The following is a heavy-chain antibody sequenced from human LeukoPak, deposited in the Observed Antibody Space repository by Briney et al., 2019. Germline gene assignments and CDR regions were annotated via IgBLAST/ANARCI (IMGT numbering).Heavy chain of an antibody. J-gene: IGHJ6*03. Sequence: ASVKVSCNASGYTFTGYYMHWVRQAPGQGLEWIGWINPNSGGAKYAQTFQARVIMTTDTPISPAYMELPSLRSDDTAVYYCARSSPPTYYHLYYYMDVWGKGYTVTVSS. V-gene: IGHV1-2*02. CDR2: INPNSGGA. D-gene: IGHD1-26*01. CDR1: GYTFTGYY. CDR3: ARSSPPTYYHLYYYMDV.